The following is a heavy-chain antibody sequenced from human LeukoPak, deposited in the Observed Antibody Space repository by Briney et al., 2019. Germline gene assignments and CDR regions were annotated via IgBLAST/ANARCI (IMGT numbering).Heavy chain of an antibody. J-gene: IGHJ5*02. Sequence: SETLSLTCAVSGGSVSSSRHYWTWVRQPPGKGLEWIGYIYYSGSTNYNPSLKSRVTISVDTSKNQFSLKLSSVTAADTAVYYCARGNPNWFDPWGQGTLVTVSS. D-gene: IGHD1-14*01. CDR1: GGSVSSSRHY. V-gene: IGHV4-61*01. CDR2: IYYSGST. CDR3: ARGNPNWFDP.